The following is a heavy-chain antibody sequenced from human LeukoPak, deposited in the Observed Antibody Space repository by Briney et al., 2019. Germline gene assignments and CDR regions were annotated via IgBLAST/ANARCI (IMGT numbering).Heavy chain of an antibody. J-gene: IGHJ4*02. Sequence: PGGSLRLSCAASGFTFSSYSMNWVRQAPGKGLEWVSSISSSSSYIYYADSVKGRFTISRDNAKNSLYLQMNSLRAEDTAVYYCARDGYYYGSGSYYTLNGYDYWGQGTLVTVSS. D-gene: IGHD3-10*01. V-gene: IGHV3-21*01. CDR3: ARDGYYYGSGSYYTLNGYDY. CDR2: ISSSSSYI. CDR1: GFTFSSYS.